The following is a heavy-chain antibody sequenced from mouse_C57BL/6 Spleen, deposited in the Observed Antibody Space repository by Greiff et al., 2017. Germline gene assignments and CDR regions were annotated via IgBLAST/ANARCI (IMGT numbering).Heavy chain of an antibody. V-gene: IGHV1-47*01. Sequence: QVQLQQSGAELVKPGASVKMSCKASGYPFTTYPIEWMKQNHGKSLEWIGNFHPYNDDTKYNEKFNGKATLTVAQSSSTVYFDLSRLTSDGSAVYYSARKGLRYAMDYWGQGTSVTVSS. CDR3: ARKGLRYAMDY. CDR2: FHPYNDDT. CDR1: GYPFTTYP. J-gene: IGHJ4*01. D-gene: IGHD2-4*01.